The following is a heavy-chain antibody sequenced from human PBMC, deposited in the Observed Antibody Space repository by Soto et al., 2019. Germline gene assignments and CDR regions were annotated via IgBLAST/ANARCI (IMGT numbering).Heavy chain of an antibody. J-gene: IGHJ3*02. CDR1: GFTFSSYS. CDR3: ARGYHYYDSSGYDKWDAFDI. Sequence: GGSLRLSCAASGFTFSSYSMNWVRQAPGKGLEWVSSISSSSSYIDYADSVKGRFTISRDNAKNSLYPQMNSLRAEDTAVYYCARGYHYYDSSGYDKWDAFDIWGQGTMVTVSS. CDR2: ISSSSSYI. D-gene: IGHD3-22*01. V-gene: IGHV3-21*01.